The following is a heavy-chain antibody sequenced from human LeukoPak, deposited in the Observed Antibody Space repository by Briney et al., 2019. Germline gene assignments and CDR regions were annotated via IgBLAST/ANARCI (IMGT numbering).Heavy chain of an antibody. CDR2: IHYSGST. D-gene: IGHD3-22*01. CDR3: ARHRGGYPFDY. Sequence: SETLSLTCTVPGDSTSSSDKYWGWIRQPPGKGLEYIGSIHYSGSTYYNPSLKGRVSISVDTSNNHFSLRLSPVTAADTAVYYCARHRGGYPFDYWGQGTLVTVSS. V-gene: IGHV4-39*01. CDR1: GDSTSSSDKY. J-gene: IGHJ4*02.